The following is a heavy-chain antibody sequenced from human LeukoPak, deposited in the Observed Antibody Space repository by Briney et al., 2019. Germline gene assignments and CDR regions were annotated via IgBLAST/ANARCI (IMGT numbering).Heavy chain of an antibody. V-gene: IGHV3-15*01. Sequence: GGSLRLSCAASGFTFSNAWMSWVRQAPGKGLEWIGRIKRKNDGETTDYAAPVKGRFTISRDDSKNQLYLQMNSLNTEDTAVYHCATLASSTVDYLHYWGQGTLVTVYS. CDR2: IKRKNDGETT. D-gene: IGHD5-12*01. CDR1: GFTFSNAW. J-gene: IGHJ4*02. CDR3: ATLASSTVDYLHY.